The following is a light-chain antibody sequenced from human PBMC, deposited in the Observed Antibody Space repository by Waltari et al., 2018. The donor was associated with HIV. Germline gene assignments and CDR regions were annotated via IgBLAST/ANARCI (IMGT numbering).Light chain of an antibody. CDR3: AAWDDSLSGVI. CDR1: SSNIGTNY. CDR2: RNT. Sequence: QSVLTQPPSASGTPGQRVTISCSGSSSNIGTNYVFWYQQLPGTAPKLLSYRNTQRPAGVPDRVSGSKSGPAASLAISGLRSDDEGDYYCAAWDDSLSGVIFGGGTKLTVL. J-gene: IGLJ2*01. V-gene: IGLV1-47*01.